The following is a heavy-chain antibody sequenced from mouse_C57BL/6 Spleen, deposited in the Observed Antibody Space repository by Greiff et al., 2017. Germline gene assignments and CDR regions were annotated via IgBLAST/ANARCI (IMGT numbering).Heavy chain of an antibody. V-gene: IGHV1-80*01. D-gene: IGHD4-1*01. CDR1: GYAFSSYW. CDR2: IYPGDGDT. Sequence: VQLQQSGAELVKPGASVKISCKASGYAFSSYWMNWVKQRPGKGLEWIGQIYPGDGDTNYNGKFKGKATLTADKSSSTAYMQLSSLTSEDSAVYFCARATGTKGYYFDYWGQGTTLTVSS. CDR3: ARATGTKGYYFDY. J-gene: IGHJ2*01.